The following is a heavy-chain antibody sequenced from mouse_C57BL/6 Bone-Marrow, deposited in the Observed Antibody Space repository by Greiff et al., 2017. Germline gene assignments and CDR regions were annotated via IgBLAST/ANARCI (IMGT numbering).Heavy chain of an antibody. CDR2: ISSGGDYI. CDR1: GFTFSSYA. J-gene: IGHJ4*01. Sequence: EVQRVESGEGLVKPGGSLKLSCAASGFTFSSYAMSWVRQTPEKRLERVAYISSGGDYIYYADTVKGRFTNSRDNARNTLYLQMSSLKSEDTAMYYCTRITTVVYYYAMDYWGQGTSVTVSS. V-gene: IGHV5-9-1*02. CDR3: TRITTVVYYYAMDY. D-gene: IGHD1-1*01.